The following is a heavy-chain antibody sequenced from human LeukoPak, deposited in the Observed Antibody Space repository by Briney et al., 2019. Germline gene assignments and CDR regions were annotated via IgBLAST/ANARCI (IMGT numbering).Heavy chain of an antibody. Sequence: GGSLRLSCAVSGFTFSSYGMHWVRQAPGKGLEWVAFIRYDGSNTYYADSVKGRFTISRDNSKNTLYLQMNSLRAEDTAVYYCAKDEWVAAAGTALTWYYYGMDVWGQGTTVTVSS. CDR3: AKDEWVAAAGTALTWYYYGMDV. CDR2: IRYDGSNT. D-gene: IGHD6-13*01. J-gene: IGHJ6*02. V-gene: IGHV3-30*02. CDR1: GFTFSSYG.